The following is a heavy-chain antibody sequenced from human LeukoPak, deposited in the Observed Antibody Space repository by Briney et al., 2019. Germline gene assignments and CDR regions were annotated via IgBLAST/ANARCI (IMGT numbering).Heavy chain of an antibody. CDR1: GFTFSNYA. J-gene: IGHJ3*02. CDR3: ARADYCIGDCFHAAFDI. D-gene: IGHD2-21*02. CDR2: ISNDGITK. Sequence: GKSLRLSCEAYGFTFSNYAFHWVRQAPGKGLEWVAGISNDGITKYDADSVKGRFTISRDNSKNTLFLEINSLTCEETAVCYCARADYCIGDCFHAAFDIWGQGIVVTVSS. V-gene: IGHV3-30-3*01.